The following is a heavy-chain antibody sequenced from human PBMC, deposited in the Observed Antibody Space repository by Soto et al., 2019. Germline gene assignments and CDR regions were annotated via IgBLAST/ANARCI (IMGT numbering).Heavy chain of an antibody. CDR1: GFTFSSYE. Sequence: GGSLRLSCAASGFTFSSYEMNWVRQAPGKGLEWVSYISSSGSTIYYADSVKGPFTISRDNAKNSLYLQMNSLRAEDTAVYYCASMYSSAAPYNYNGMDVWGQGTTVTVSS. D-gene: IGHD6-25*01. CDR3: ASMYSSAAPYNYNGMDV. CDR2: ISSSGSTI. J-gene: IGHJ6*02. V-gene: IGHV3-48*03.